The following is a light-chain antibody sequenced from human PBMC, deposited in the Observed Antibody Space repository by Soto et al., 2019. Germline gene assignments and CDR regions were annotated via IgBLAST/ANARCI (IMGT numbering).Light chain of an antibody. J-gene: IGLJ2*01. CDR3: SSYTSSSTLV. CDR1: SSDVGSYNR. Sequence: QSALSQPPSVSGSPGQSVTISCTGSSSDVGSYNRVSWYQQPPGTAPRVMIYEVSNRPLGVPDRFSGSKSGNTASLTISGLQAEDEADYYCSSYTSSSTLVFGGGTKLTVL. CDR2: EVS. V-gene: IGLV2-18*02.